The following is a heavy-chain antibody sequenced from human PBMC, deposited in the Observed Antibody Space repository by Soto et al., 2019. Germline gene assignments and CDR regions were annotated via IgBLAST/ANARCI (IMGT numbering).Heavy chain of an antibody. D-gene: IGHD3-22*01. CDR3: GGPNYYESSGYLRYYGMDG. Sequence: GASVKVSCKASGYTFTSYGISWVRQAPGQGLEWMGWISAYNGNTNYAQKLQGRVTMTTDTSTSTAYMELRSLRSDDTAVYYCGGPNYYESSGYLRYYGMDGWGQGTTVNVSS. V-gene: IGHV1-18*01. CDR2: ISAYNGNT. CDR1: GYTFTSYG. J-gene: IGHJ6*02.